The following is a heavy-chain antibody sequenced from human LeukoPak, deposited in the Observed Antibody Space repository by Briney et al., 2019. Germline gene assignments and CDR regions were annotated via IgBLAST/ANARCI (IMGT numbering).Heavy chain of an antibody. Sequence: SETLSLTCTVSGASVSSSSYCWGWVRQPPGKGPEWIATIYYTGSTYYNPSLKSRVTISIDTSKNQFSLRLTSVTATDTAVYHCARHSGSGSLSRPFDPWGQGTLVTVSS. CDR3: ARHSGSGSLSRPFDP. J-gene: IGHJ5*02. CDR2: IYYTGST. V-gene: IGHV4-39*01. D-gene: IGHD3-10*01. CDR1: GASVSSSSYC.